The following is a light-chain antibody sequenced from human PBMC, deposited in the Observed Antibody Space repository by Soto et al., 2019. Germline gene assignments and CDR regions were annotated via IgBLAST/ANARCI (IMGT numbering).Light chain of an antibody. CDR2: AAS. V-gene: IGKV1-39*01. CDR3: QQSFTTASIT. CDR1: QSISRN. Sequence: DIQMTQSPSSLSASVGDRVTITCRASQSISRNLNWYQHKPGKAPKLLIYAASSLQNGVPSRFRGGGSGTEFTLSINSLQPEGFGTYYCQQSFTTASITFGQGTRLEIK. J-gene: IGKJ5*01.